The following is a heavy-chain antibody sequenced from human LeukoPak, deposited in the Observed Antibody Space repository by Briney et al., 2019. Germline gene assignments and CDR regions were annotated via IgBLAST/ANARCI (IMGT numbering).Heavy chain of an antibody. CDR3: AINRRGGSYDY. J-gene: IGHJ4*02. CDR1: GYSISSGYY. D-gene: IGHD1-26*01. Sequence: SETLSLTCTVSGYSISSGYYWGWIRQPPGKGLEWIGSIYHSGSTYYNPSLKSRVTISVDTSKNQFSLKLSSVTAAGTAVYYCAINRRGGSYDYWGQGTLVTVSS. V-gene: IGHV4-38-2*02. CDR2: IYHSGST.